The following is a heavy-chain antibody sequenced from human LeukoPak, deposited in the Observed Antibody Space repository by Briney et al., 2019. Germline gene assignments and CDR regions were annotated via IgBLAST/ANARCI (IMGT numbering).Heavy chain of an antibody. Sequence: SETLSLTCTVSGGSISRGSYYWSWIRQPAGKGLEWIGRIYTSGSTNYNPSLKSRVTISVDTSKNQFSLKLSSVTAADTAVYYCARDGGYGSGASYYNYWGQGTLLTVSS. J-gene: IGHJ4*02. V-gene: IGHV4-61*02. D-gene: IGHD3-10*01. CDR2: IYTSGST. CDR1: GGSISRGSYY. CDR3: ARDGGYGSGASYYNY.